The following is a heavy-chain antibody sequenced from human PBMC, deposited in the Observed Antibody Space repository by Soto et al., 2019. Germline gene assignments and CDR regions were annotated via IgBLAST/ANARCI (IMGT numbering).Heavy chain of an antibody. CDR3: AAGGMTKVTRGYYHGLDV. J-gene: IGHJ6*01. V-gene: IGHV1-58*01. CDR2: IVVGSGNT. CDR1: GFSFSTSA. D-gene: IGHD4-4*01. Sequence: QMQLVQSGPEVKKPGTSVKVSCKGSGFSFSTSAVPWVRQARGQRLEWIGWIVVGSGNTIHAQKFQERVTITRDMTTSTAYMELSSLRSEDTAVYYCAAGGMTKVTRGYYHGLDVWGQGNTVTVSS.